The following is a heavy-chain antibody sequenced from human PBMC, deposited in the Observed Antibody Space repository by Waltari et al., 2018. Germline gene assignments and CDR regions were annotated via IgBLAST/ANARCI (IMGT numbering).Heavy chain of an antibody. CDR1: GGSISSYY. Sequence: QVQLQESGPGLVKPSETLSLTCTVSGGSISSYYWSWIRQPPGKGLEWIGYIYYSGSTNYNPSLKSRVTISVDTSKNQFSLKLSSVTAADTAVYYCAREMITFGGVIANWFDPWG. J-gene: IGHJ5*02. CDR3: AREMITFGGVIANWFDP. CDR2: IYYSGST. V-gene: IGHV4-59*01. D-gene: IGHD3-16*02.